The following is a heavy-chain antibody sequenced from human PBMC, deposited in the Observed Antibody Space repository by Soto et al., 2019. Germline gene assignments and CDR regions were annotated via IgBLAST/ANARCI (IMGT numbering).Heavy chain of an antibody. Sequence: KTSETLSLTCAVYGGSFSGYYWSWIRQPPGKGLEWIGEINHSGSTNYNPSLKSRVTISVDTSKNQFSLKLRSVTAADTAVFYCVRGRGYNRSSLIDYWGQGTLVTVSS. D-gene: IGHD6-6*01. J-gene: IGHJ4*02. CDR2: INHSGST. CDR3: VRGRGYNRSSLIDY. CDR1: GGSFSGYY. V-gene: IGHV4-34*01.